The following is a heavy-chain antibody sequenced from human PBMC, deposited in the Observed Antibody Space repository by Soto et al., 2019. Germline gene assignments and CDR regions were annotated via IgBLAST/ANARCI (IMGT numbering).Heavy chain of an antibody. Sequence: QVHLIQSGAEVKKPGYSVKVSCKAAGGTFNTYTLFWVRQAPGHGLEWMGRINPMLPVTNSAQQFQGRLTLTAHKSTGTAFMELTSLKSDDTAVYYCSIGSWSAETFDVWGQGTMVTVSS. V-gene: IGHV1-69*02. D-gene: IGHD2-2*01. J-gene: IGHJ3*01. CDR1: GGTFNTYT. CDR2: INPMLPVT. CDR3: SIGSWSAETFDV.